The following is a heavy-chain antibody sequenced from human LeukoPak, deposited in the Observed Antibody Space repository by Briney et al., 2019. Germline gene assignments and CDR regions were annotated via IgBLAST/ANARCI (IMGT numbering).Heavy chain of an antibody. CDR2: INHSGST. V-gene: IGHV4-34*01. D-gene: IGHD2-15*01. J-gene: IGHJ4*02. CDR1: GGSFSGYY. Sequence: SETLSLTCAVYGGSFSGYYWSWIRQPPGKGLEWIGEINHSGSTNYNPSLKSRVTISVDTSKNQFSLKLSSVTAADTAVYYCARVVVVAATLRYFDYWGQGTLVTVSS. CDR3: ARVVVVAATLRYFDY.